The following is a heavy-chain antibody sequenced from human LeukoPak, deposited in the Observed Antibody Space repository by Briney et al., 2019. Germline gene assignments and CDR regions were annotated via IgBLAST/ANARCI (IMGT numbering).Heavy chain of an antibody. J-gene: IGHJ6*03. V-gene: IGHV3-23*01. CDR3: AKSWGSTRPYYNYMEV. CDR2: IGHSGGSI. Sequence: RGSLRLSRAASGFIFSNSAMSGVRPAAGEGLEWGSIIGHSGGSIYYAGSVKGRFTISRDNSKNTLSLQMNSLRAEDTALYFCAKSWGSTRPYYNYMEVWGKGTTVTVSS. D-gene: IGHD1-26*01. CDR1: GFIFSNSA.